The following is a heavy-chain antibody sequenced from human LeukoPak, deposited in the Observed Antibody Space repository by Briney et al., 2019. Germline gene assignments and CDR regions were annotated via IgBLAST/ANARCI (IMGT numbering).Heavy chain of an antibody. CDR2: IYSTGST. CDR1: GGSISSYY. D-gene: IGHD6-13*01. Sequence: SETLSLTCTVSGGSISSYYWSWIRQPAGEGLEWIGRIYSTGSTNYNPSLKSRVTMSVDTAKNQFSLRLRSVTAADTAVYYCARQIASAGTAGFDFWGQGALVAVSS. CDR3: ARQIASAGTAGFDF. V-gene: IGHV4-4*07. J-gene: IGHJ4*02.